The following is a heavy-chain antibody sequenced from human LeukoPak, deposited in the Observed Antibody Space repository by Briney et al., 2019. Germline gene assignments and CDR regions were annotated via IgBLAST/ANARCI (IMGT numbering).Heavy chain of an antibody. CDR3: ARAMSIAARLQTIFDY. CDR1: GGSISSSSYY. Sequence: SSETLSLTCTVSGGSISSSSYYWGWIRQPPGKGLEWIGSIYYSGSTYYNPSLKSRVTISVDTSKNQFSLNLTSVTAADTAVYYCARAMSIAARLQTIFDYWGQGTLVTVSS. D-gene: IGHD6-6*01. V-gene: IGHV4-39*07. CDR2: IYYSGST. J-gene: IGHJ4*02.